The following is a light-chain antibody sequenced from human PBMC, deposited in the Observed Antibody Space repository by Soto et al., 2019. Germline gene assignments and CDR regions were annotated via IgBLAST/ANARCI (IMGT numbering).Light chain of an antibody. J-gene: IGKJ3*01. Sequence: EIVMTQSPATLSVSPGERATLSCRASQSVSSNLAWYQQKPGQAPRLLSYGASTRATGIPARFSGRGSGTGFTPTISSLQSEDVAVYHCQQYNNWPFTFGPGTKVDIK. V-gene: IGKV3-15*01. CDR1: QSVSSN. CDR2: GAS. CDR3: QQYNNWPFT.